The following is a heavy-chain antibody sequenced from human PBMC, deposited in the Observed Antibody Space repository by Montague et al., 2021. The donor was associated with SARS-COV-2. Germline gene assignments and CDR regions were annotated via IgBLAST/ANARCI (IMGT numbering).Heavy chain of an antibody. CDR2: INHSGST. D-gene: IGHD3-10*01. Sequence: SETLSLTCAVYGGSFSGYYWSWIRQPPGKGLEWIGEINHSGSTNXNPSLKSRVTISVDTSKNQFSLKLSSVTAADTAVYHCARAQYYYGSGFDYWGQGTLVTVSS. J-gene: IGHJ4*02. CDR1: GGSFSGYY. CDR3: ARAQYYYGSGFDY. V-gene: IGHV4-34*01.